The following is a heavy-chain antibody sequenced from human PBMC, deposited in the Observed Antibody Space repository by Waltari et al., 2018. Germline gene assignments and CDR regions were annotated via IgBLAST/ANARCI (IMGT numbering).Heavy chain of an antibody. CDR3: ARLSPPMWVRGVKGGYYFDY. Sequence: QLQLLESGPGLVKPSETLSLSCSVPGDSLINRNYSWGWHRQPPGKGLEWIGNIYYSGRSSYNPSLKSRVIISVDTSKNQFSVRLTSVTAADTALFYCARLSPPMWVRGVKGGYYFDYWGPGTLVTVSS. CDR1: GDSLINRNYS. D-gene: IGHD3-10*01. V-gene: IGHV4-39*07. CDR2: IYYSGRS. J-gene: IGHJ4*02.